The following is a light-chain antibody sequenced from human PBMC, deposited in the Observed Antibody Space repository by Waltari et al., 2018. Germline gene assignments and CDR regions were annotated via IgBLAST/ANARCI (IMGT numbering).Light chain of an antibody. Sequence: VLLTQSPLSLPATLGHPASISSSPSQRLIYSDGNTFLNWFHQRPGQSPRRLIYKVSNRDYGVPDRFSGSGSGTDFTLKISRVEAEDVGIYYCMQGTQWPPSLTFGGGTKVEIK. CDR3: MQGTQWPPSLT. J-gene: IGKJ4*01. CDR1: QRLIYSDGNTF. V-gene: IGKV2-30*01. CDR2: KVS.